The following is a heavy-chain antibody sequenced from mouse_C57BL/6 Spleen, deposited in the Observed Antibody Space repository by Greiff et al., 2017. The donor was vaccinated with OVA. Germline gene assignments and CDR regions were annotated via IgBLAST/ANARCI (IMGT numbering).Heavy chain of an antibody. CDR2: ISSGGDYI. J-gene: IGHJ2*01. V-gene: IGHV5-9-1*02. Sequence: EVMLVESGEGLVKPGGSLKLSCAASGFTFSSYAMSWVRQTPEKRLEWVAYISSGGDYIHYADTVKGRFTISRDNARNTLYLQMTSLKSEDTAMYYCTRGEDYGNPFDYWGQGTTLTVSS. CDR3: TRGEDYGNPFDY. CDR1: GFTFSSYA. D-gene: IGHD2-1*01.